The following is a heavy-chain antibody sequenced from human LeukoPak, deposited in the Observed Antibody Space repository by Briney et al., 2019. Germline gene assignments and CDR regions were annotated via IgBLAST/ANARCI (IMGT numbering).Heavy chain of an antibody. J-gene: IGHJ4*02. CDR3: ARDSTYYYDSGSSGPHYFDN. D-gene: IGHD3-10*01. CDR1: GFTFSSYW. Sequence: GGSLRLSCAASGFTFSSYWMSWVRQAPGKGLEWVANIKQDGSEKYYVDSVKGRFTISRDNAKNSLYLQMNSLRAEDTAVYYCARDSTYYYDSGSSGPHYFDNWGQGTLVTVSS. CDR2: IKQDGSEK. V-gene: IGHV3-7*01.